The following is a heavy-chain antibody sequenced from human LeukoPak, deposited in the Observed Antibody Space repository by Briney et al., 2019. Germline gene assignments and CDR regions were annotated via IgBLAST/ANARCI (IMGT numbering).Heavy chain of an antibody. Sequence: SETLSLTCTVSGGSISSSSYSWGWIRQPPGKGLEWIGSIYYSGSTYYNPSLKSRVTISVDTSKNQFSLKLSSVTAADTAVYYCARLVGYDFWSGYYTHQYYFDYWGQGTLVTVSS. CDR1: GGSISSSSYS. V-gene: IGHV4-39*01. CDR2: IYYSGST. D-gene: IGHD3-3*01. CDR3: ARLVGYDFWSGYYTHQYYFDY. J-gene: IGHJ4*02.